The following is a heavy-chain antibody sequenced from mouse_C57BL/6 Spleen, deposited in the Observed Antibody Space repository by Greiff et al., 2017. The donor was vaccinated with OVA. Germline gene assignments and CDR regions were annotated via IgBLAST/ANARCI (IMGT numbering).Heavy chain of an antibody. J-gene: IGHJ3*01. Sequence: EVQLVESGGGLVKPGGSLKLSCAASGFTFSSYAMSWVRQTPEKRLEWVATISDGGSYTYYPDNVKGRFTISRDNAKNNLYLQMSHLKSEDTAMYYCARGRTSSGLFAYWGQGTLVTVSA. CDR2: ISDGGSYT. CDR1: GFTFSSYA. V-gene: IGHV5-4*01. D-gene: IGHD3-2*02. CDR3: ARGRTSSGLFAY.